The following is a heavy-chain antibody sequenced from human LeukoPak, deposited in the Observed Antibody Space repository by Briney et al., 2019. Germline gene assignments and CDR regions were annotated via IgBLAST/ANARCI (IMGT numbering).Heavy chain of an antibody. D-gene: IGHD1-26*01. V-gene: IGHV4-39*01. CDR1: GGSISSSNYY. J-gene: IGHJ4*02. CDR3: ARQGSGSSYYYYTFPY. CDR2: INHSGNT. Sequence: PSETLSLTCTVSGGSISSSNYYWGWIRQPPGKGLEWIGEINHSGNTNYNPSLKSRVTMSVDTSKNHFYLKLSSVTAADTAVYYCARQGSGSSYYYYTFPYWGQGTLVTVSS.